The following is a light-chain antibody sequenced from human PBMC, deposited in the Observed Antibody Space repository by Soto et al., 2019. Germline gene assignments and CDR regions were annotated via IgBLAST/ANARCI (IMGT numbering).Light chain of an antibody. Sequence: QSALTQPASVSGSPGQSSTISCTGTSSDVGGYNYVSWYQQHPGKAPKLMIYDVSNRPSGVSNRFSGSKSGNTASLTISGLHAEYEADYYCSSYTSSSTLEFGGGTKLTVL. J-gene: IGLJ2*01. V-gene: IGLV2-14*01. CDR3: SSYTSSSTLE. CDR1: SSDVGGYNY. CDR2: DVS.